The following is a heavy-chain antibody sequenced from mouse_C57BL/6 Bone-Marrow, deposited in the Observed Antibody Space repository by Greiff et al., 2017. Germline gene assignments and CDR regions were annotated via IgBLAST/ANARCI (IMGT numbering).Heavy chain of an antibody. J-gene: IGHJ2*01. D-gene: IGHD2-3*01. CDR2: INPYNGGT. CDR1: GYTFTDYY. Sequence: EVKVVESGPVLVKPGASVKMSCKASGYTFTDYYMNWVKQSHGKSLEWIGVINPYNGGTSYNQKFKGKATLTVDKSSSTAYMELNSLTSEDSAVYYCARAGYYYFDYWGQGTTRTVSS. V-gene: IGHV1-19*01. CDR3: ARAGYYYFDY.